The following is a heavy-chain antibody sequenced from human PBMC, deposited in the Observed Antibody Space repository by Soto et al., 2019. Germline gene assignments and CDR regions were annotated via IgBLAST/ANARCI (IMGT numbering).Heavy chain of an antibody. J-gene: IGHJ6*02. CDR1: GYTFSRYG. CDR2: ISGYNGDT. Sequence: QGQLVQSGGEVKKPGASVKVSCKASGYTFSRYGISWVRQAPGQGLEWMGWISGYNGDTNYAQKFQGRVTMTLDTSTTTAYMELRSLTSDDTAVYYCAKNGQPPYYYYGLDVWGQGTTVTVSS. V-gene: IGHV1-18*01. D-gene: IGHD2-8*01. CDR3: AKNGQPPYYYYGLDV.